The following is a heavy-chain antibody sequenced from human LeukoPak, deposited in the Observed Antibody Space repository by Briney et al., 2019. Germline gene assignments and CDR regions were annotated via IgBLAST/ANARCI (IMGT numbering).Heavy chain of an antibody. Sequence: SETLSLTCTVSGGSISSGSYYWSWIRQPAGKGLEWIGRIYTSGSTNYNPSLKSRVTISVDTSKNQFSLKLSSVTAADTAVYYCARSYSGYDIGDYWGQGTLVTVSS. CDR2: IYTSGST. D-gene: IGHD5-12*01. V-gene: IGHV4-61*02. J-gene: IGHJ4*02. CDR3: ARSYSGYDIGDY. CDR1: GGSISSGSYY.